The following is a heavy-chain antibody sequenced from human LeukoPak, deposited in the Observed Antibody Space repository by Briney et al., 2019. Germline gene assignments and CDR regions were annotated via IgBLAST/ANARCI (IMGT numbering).Heavy chain of an antibody. CDR2: IYHSGST. CDR1: GGSISSSSYY. CDR3: ARVNGGYDILTGYHYYYMDV. V-gene: IGHV4-39*07. J-gene: IGHJ6*03. D-gene: IGHD3-9*01. Sequence: SETLSPTCTVSGGSISSSSYYWGWIRQPPGKGLEWIGEIYHSGSTNYNPSLKSRVTISVDKSKNQFSLKLSSVTAADTAVYYCARVNGGYDILTGYHYYYMDVWGKGTTVTVSS.